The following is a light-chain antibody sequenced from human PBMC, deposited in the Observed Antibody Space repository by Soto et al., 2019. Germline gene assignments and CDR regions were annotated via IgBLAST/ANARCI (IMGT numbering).Light chain of an antibody. J-gene: IGKJ1*01. V-gene: IGKV1-5*01. Sequence: DIQMTQSPSTLSASVGDRVTITCRASQNVNKWLAWFQQKPGKVPKLLIFDASTLQTGVPSRFGGGGSGTEFTLTISGLQPDDFATYYSQQYNSYSPWTFGPGTKVEI. CDR2: DAS. CDR1: QNVNKW. CDR3: QQYNSYSPWT.